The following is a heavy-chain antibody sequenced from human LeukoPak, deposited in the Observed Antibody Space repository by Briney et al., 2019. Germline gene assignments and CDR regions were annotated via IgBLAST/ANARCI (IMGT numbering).Heavy chain of an antibody. J-gene: IGHJ4*02. Sequence: QPGRSLRLSCAASGFTFSNYGMHWVRQAPGKGLEWVAVIWYDGSNKYYADSVKGRFTISRDNSKNTLYLQMNSLRAEDTAVYYCARDDSLRDYWGQGTLVTVSS. CDR1: GFTFSNYG. V-gene: IGHV3-33*01. CDR3: ARDDSLRDY. D-gene: IGHD2-21*02. CDR2: IWYDGSNK.